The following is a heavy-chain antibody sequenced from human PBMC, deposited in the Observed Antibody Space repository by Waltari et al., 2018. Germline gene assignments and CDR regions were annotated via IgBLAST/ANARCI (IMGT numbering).Heavy chain of an antibody. Sequence: QLQLQESGSGLVKPSQTLSLTCAVSGGSISSGGYSWSWIRQPPGKGLEWIGEINHSGSTNYNPSLKSRVTISVDTSKNQFSLKLSSVTAADTAVYYCARGFGPAAVGYWGQGTLVTVSS. CDR3: ARGFGPAAVGY. D-gene: IGHD6-13*01. J-gene: IGHJ4*02. CDR1: GGSISSGGYS. CDR2: INHSGST. V-gene: IGHV4-30-2*01.